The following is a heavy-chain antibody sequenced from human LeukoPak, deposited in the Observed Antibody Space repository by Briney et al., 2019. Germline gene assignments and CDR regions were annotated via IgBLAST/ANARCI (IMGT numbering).Heavy chain of an antibody. CDR2: ISADNGNT. D-gene: IGHD2-21*01. V-gene: IGHV1-18*04. CDR1: GSTFNNYG. CDR3: ARDDAAWGGGYSHYYYFFGMDV. J-gene: IGHJ6*02. Sequence: ASVKVSCKASGSTFNNYGISWGRQAPGQGLEWMGWISADNGNTDFAQKLRGRVTMTTDTSTNTAYMELRSLRSDDTAVYYCARDDAAWGGGYSHYYYFFGMDVWGQGTTVTVSS.